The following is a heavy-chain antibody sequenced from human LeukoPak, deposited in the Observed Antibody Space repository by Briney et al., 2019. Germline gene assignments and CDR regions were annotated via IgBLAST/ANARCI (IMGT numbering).Heavy chain of an antibody. V-gene: IGHV3-23*01. CDR1: GFIFSSYS. Sequence: GGSLRLSCAASGFIFSSYSMSWVRQAPGKGLEWVSAISGSGGSTYYADSVKGRFTISRDNSKNTLYLQMNSLRAEDTAVYYCAKDQYYDILTGYRPEYNFDYWGQGTLVTVSS. CDR2: ISGSGGST. J-gene: IGHJ4*02. CDR3: AKDQYYDILTGYRPEYNFDY. D-gene: IGHD3-9*01.